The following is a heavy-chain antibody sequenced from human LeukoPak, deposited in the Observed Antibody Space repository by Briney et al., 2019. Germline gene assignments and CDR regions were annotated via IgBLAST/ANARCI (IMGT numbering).Heavy chain of an antibody. V-gene: IGHV3-33*01. CDR1: GFTFSSFG. CDR2: IWYDGSNK. CDR3: ARELPPVVTYYFDY. J-gene: IGHJ4*02. Sequence: GGSLRLSCAASGFTFSSFGMHWVRQAPGKGLEWVAVIWYDGSNKYFADSVKGRFTISRDNSKNTLYLQMNSLRAEDTAVYYCARELPPVVTYYFDYWGQGTLVTVSS. D-gene: IGHD2-15*01.